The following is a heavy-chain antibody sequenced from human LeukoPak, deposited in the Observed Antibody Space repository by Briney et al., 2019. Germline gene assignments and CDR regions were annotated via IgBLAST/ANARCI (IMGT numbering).Heavy chain of an antibody. Sequence: ASVKVSCKASGGTFSSYAISWVRQAPGQGLEWMGGIIPIFGAANYAQKFQGRVTITADESTSTAYMELSSLRSEDTAVYYCARLTTGGAPYWGQGTLVTVSS. J-gene: IGHJ4*02. CDR3: ARLTTGGAPY. CDR1: GGTFSSYA. D-gene: IGHD1-1*01. V-gene: IGHV1-69*13. CDR2: IIPIFGAA.